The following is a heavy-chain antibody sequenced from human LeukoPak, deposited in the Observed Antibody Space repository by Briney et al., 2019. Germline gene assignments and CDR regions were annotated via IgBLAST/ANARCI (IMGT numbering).Heavy chain of an antibody. V-gene: IGHV1-46*01. CDR3: AREMGDREFYFDY. Sequence: ASVKVSCKASGYTFTSYYMHWVRQAPGQGLQWVGRIIPIVDVTSYAQNFKGRVTITADESTTTAYMELSSLRSEDTAVYYCAREMGDREFYFDYWGQGTLVTVSS. CDR1: GYTFTSYY. D-gene: IGHD3-10*01. CDR2: IIPIVDVT. J-gene: IGHJ4*02.